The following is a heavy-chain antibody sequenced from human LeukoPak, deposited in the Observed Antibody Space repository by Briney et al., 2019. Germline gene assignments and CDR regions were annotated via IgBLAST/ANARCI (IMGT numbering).Heavy chain of an antibody. D-gene: IGHD6-13*01. CDR1: GGSISNKY. Sequence: SETLSLTCTVSGGSISNKYWSWIRQPAGKGLEWIGRIYTSGSTNYNPSLKSRVTMSVDTSKNQFSLKLSSVTAADTAVYYCATAIAAAGTGVDFDYWGQGTLVTVSS. J-gene: IGHJ4*02. CDR3: ATAIAAAGTGVDFDY. CDR2: IYTSGST. V-gene: IGHV4-4*07.